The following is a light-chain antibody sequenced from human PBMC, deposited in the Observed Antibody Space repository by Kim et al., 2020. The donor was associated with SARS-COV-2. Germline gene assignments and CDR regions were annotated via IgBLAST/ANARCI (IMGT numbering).Light chain of an antibody. Sequence: GQSTTISCTGTSSDVGSYNLVSWYQQHPGEAPKLMIYEVSKRPSGVSNRFSGSKSGNTASLTISGLQAEDEADYYCCSYAGSSTVVFGGGTQLTVL. CDR1: SSDVGSYNL. CDR3: CSYAGSSTVV. J-gene: IGLJ2*01. V-gene: IGLV2-23*02. CDR2: EVS.